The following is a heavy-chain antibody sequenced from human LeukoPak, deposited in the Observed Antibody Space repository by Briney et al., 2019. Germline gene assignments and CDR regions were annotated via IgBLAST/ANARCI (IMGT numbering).Heavy chain of an antibody. D-gene: IGHD7-27*01. CDR1: GYSISSGYY. J-gene: IGHJ6*03. Sequence: SETLSLTCTVSGYSISSGYYCGWIRQPPGKGLEWIGRIYHSGSTYYNPSLKSRVTISVDPSKNQFSLKLSSVTAADTAVYCCARTGDLNPHYYYSYMDVWGKGTTVTVSS. CDR3: ARTGDLNPHYYYSYMDV. V-gene: IGHV4-38-2*02. CDR2: IYHSGST.